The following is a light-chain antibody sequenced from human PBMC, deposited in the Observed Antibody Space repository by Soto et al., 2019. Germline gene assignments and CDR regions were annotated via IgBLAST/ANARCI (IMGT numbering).Light chain of an antibody. V-gene: IGKV3-20*01. CDR1: QTVTSSY. Sequence: EIVMTQSPATLSVSPGERATLSCRASQTVTSSYLAWYQQKLGQAPRLLIHGASNRAAGIPDRFSGSGSGTDFTLTISRLEPEDFAVYYCQQYGSSPMYTFGQGTKLEIK. CDR2: GAS. J-gene: IGKJ2*01. CDR3: QQYGSSPMYT.